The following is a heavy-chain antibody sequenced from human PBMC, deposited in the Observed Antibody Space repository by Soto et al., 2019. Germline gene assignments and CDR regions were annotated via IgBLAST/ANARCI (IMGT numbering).Heavy chain of an antibody. Sequence: GGSLRLSCAVSGFTFSDQYMDWVRQAPGKGLEWVGRSRNKATSYTTEYAASVKGRFTISRDDSKNSLYLQMDSLNTEDTAVYYCVSSWGDYRYFDHWGQGTLVTVSS. J-gene: IGHJ4*02. V-gene: IGHV3-72*01. CDR3: VSSWGDYRYFDH. CDR2: SRNKATSYTT. D-gene: IGHD4-17*01. CDR1: GFTFSDQY.